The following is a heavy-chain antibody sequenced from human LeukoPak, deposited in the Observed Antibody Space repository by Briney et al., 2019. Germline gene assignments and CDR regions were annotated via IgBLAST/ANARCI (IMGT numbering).Heavy chain of an antibody. Sequence: GGSLRLSCVSSGFTFSSFAMSWVRQAPGKGLEWVAIISYDGNYQYYGDSVKGRFTISRDNSMNTLSLHMNSLRAEDTAVYYCARRKQYKIDYWGQGTLVTVSS. CDR3: ARRKQYKIDY. CDR2: ISYDGNYQ. J-gene: IGHJ4*02. V-gene: IGHV3-30*14. CDR1: GFTFSSFA. D-gene: IGHD1-1*01.